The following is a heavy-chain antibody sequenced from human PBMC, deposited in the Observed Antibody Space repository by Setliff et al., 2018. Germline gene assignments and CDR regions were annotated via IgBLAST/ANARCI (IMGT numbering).Heavy chain of an antibody. V-gene: IGHV1-18*01. J-gene: IGHJ4*02. D-gene: IGHD3-3*01. CDR1: GYTFTRYG. CDR2: ISVYNSNT. Sequence: GASVKVSCKASGYTFTRYGISWVRQAPGQGLEWMGWISVYNSNTNYAEKLRGRVTMTRDTSTTTAYMDLNSLRSDDTATYFCARDRDVSTIFGVVIPAASGLGYWGQGTLVTVSS. CDR3: ARDRDVSTIFGVVIPAASGLGY.